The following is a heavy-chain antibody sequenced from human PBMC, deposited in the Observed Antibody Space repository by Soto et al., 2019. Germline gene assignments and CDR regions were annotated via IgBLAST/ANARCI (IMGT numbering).Heavy chain of an antibody. V-gene: IGHV1-18*01. D-gene: IGHD2-15*01. Sequence: ASVKVSCKASGYTFTSYGISWVRQAPGQGLEWMGWISAYNGNTNYAQKLQGRVTMTTDTSTSTAYMELRSLRSDDTAVYYCARDRAKYCSGGSCGAFDYWGQGTLVTVSS. J-gene: IGHJ4*02. CDR1: GYTFTSYG. CDR3: ARDRAKYCSGGSCGAFDY. CDR2: ISAYNGNT.